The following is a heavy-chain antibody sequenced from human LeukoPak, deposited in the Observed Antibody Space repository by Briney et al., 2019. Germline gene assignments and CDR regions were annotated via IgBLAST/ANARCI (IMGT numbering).Heavy chain of an antibody. V-gene: IGHV1-18*01. CDR2: ISAYNGNT. J-gene: IGHJ5*02. CDR3: ARLRTTVTTIGRFDP. D-gene: IGHD4-11*01. CDR1: GYTFTSYG. Sequence: ASVKVSCKASGYTFTSYGISWVRQAPGQGLEWMEWISAYNGNTNYAQKLQGRVTMTTDTSTSTAYMELRSLSSDDTAVYYCARLRTTVTTIGRFDPWGQGTLVTVSS.